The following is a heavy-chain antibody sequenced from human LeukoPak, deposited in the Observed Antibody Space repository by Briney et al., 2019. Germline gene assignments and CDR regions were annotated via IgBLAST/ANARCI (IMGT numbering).Heavy chain of an antibody. V-gene: IGHV4-59*08. J-gene: IGHJ6*02. CDR2: IYYSGST. Sequence: KPSETLSLTCTVSGGSISSYYWSWIRQPPGKGLEWIGYIYYSGSTNYNPSLKSRVTISVDTSKNQFSLKLSSVTAADTAAYYCARRATNYYGMDVWGQGTTVTVSS. CDR1: GGSISSYY. CDR3: ARRATNYYGMDV.